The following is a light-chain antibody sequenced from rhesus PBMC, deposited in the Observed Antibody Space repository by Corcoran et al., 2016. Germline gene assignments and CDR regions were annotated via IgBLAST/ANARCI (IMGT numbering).Light chain of an antibody. CDR2: QAS. Sequence: DIVLTQSPASLAVSPGQRATITCRASESVSFFGINLIHWYPQKPGQPPKTLIYQASNKDTGVPARFIGSGYGTDFTLTINPVEADDAADYYCLQSKNSPYSFGQGTKVEIK. V-gene: IGKV7-13*01. CDR3: LQSKNSPYS. CDR1: ESVSFFGINL. J-gene: IGKJ2*01.